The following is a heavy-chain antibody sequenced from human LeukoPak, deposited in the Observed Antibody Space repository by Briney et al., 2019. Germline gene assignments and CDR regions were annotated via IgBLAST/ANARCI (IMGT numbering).Heavy chain of an antibody. CDR3: ARDLAGSGYDGEFDN. CDR1: GFTFSGHW. Sequence: PGGSLSLSCAASGFTFSGHWMHWVRQAPGKGLVWVSGISSDGSTTNYADSVKGRFTISRDNAKNTLYLQMNSLSAEDTGVYYCARDLAGSGYDGEFDNWGQGTLVSVSS. D-gene: IGHD5-12*01. CDR2: ISSDGSTT. V-gene: IGHV3-74*01. J-gene: IGHJ4*02.